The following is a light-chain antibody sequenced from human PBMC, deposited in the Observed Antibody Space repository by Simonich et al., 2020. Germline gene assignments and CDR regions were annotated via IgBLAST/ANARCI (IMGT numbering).Light chain of an antibody. CDR1: QSVLYSSNNKNY. CDR2: WAS. J-gene: IGKJ1*01. CDR3: QQYYSTPSWT. Sequence: DIVMTQSPDSLAVSLGERATINCKSSQSVLYSSNNKNYLAWYQQKPGQPPTLLIYWASTRESGFPDRFSGSGSGTDFTLTISILQAEDVAVYYCQQYYSTPSWTFGQGTKVEIK. V-gene: IGKV4-1*01.